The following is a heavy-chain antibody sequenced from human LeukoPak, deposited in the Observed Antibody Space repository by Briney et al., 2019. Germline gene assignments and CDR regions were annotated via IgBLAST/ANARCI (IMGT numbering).Heavy chain of an antibody. Sequence: SETLSLTCTVSGGSITSSSYFWGWIRQPPGKGLEWIGSIYYSGSTYYTLSLKSRVTISVDTSKNQFSLKLSSVTAADTAVYYCARGVSGYSSSSLSYYYYYMDVWGKGTTVTVSS. CDR1: GGSITSSSYF. V-gene: IGHV4-39*07. CDR3: ARGVSGYSSSSLSYYYYYMDV. D-gene: IGHD6-6*01. J-gene: IGHJ6*03. CDR2: IYYSGST.